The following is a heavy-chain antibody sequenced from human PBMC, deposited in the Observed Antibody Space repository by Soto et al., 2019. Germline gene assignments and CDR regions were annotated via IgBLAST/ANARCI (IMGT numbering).Heavy chain of an antibody. J-gene: IGHJ6*02. CDR2: INAGNGNT. CDR3: ARDGDSSSWYGVYYYYYYGMDV. Sequence: VKPSCKAPGYTLTSYAMHWVRQSHGQRLEWMGWINAGNGNTKYSQKFQGRVTITRDTSTSTAYMELRSLRSDDTAVYYCARDGDSSSWYGVYYYYYYGMDVWGQGTTVTVSS. CDR1: GYTLTSYA. D-gene: IGHD6-13*01. V-gene: IGHV1-3*01.